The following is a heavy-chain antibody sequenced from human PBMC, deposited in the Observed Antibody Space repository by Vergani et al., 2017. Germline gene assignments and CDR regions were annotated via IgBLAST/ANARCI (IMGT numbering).Heavy chain of an antibody. Sequence: QVQLQESGPGLVKPSETLSLTCTVSGGSISSYYWSWIRQPPGKGLEWIGYIYYSGSTNYNPPLKSRVTISVDTSKTQFSLKLSSVTAADTAVDYWARERGSNWNYVDYYYYGMDVWGQGTTVTGSS. V-gene: IGHV4-59*01. CDR3: ARERGSNWNYVDYYYYGMDV. D-gene: IGHD1-7*01. J-gene: IGHJ6*02. CDR2: IYYSGST. CDR1: GGSISSYY.